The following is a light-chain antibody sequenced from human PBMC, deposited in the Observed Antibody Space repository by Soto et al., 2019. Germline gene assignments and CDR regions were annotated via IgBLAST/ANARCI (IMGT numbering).Light chain of an antibody. CDR2: GAS. V-gene: IGKV3-15*01. CDR1: QSISDT. J-gene: IGKJ1*01. Sequence: EIVLTQSPGTLSLSPGGRATLSCRASQSISDTLAWYQQKPGQAPRLLIHGASTRATGFPARFSGSGSGTDFTLTISSLQSEDFAVYYCQQYNNWPWTFGQGTTVDIK. CDR3: QQYNNWPWT.